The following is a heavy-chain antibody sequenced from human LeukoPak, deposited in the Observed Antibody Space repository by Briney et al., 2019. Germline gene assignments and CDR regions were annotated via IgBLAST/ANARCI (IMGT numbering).Heavy chain of an antibody. CDR3: AGGIGARDPIFGH. CDR2: IYPSGST. D-gene: IGHD3-10*01. CDR1: GGPINTYY. V-gene: IGHV4-4*07. Sequence: PSETLSLTCSVPGGPINTYYWNLIRQPAGKGLELIGRIYPSGSTNYNPSLQSRVTISLDTSKNQFSLQLRSMTAADTAVYYCAGGIGARDPIFGHWGQGTLVTVSS. J-gene: IGHJ4*02.